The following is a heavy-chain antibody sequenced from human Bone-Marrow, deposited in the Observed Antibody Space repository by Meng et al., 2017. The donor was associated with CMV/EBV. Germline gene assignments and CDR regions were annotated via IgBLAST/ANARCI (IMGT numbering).Heavy chain of an antibody. CDR1: GGSISSGDYD. CDR3: ARGRSLVSPFDY. V-gene: IGHV4-30-4*02. Sequence: SEXLSXTCTVSGGSISSGDYDWSWIRQPPGKGLEWIGYNYYSGSTYYNQSLKSRVTISVDTSKNQFSLKLSSVTAADTAMYYCARGRSLVSPFDYWGQGTLVTVSS. J-gene: IGHJ4*02. CDR2: NYYSGST. D-gene: IGHD3-16*02.